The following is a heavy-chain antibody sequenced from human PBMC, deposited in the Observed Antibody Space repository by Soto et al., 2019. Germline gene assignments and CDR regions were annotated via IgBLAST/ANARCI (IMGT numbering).Heavy chain of an antibody. CDR3: ARHPYSSSLDYYYGMDV. J-gene: IGHJ6*02. CDR1: GGSISSSSYY. V-gene: IGHV4-39*01. CDR2: IYYSGST. D-gene: IGHD6-13*01. Sequence: QLQLQESGPGLVKPSETLSLTCTVSGGSISSSSYYWGWIRQPPGKGLEWIGSIYYSGSTYYNPSIKSRVTISVDTSKPQFSLKLSSVTAADTAVYYCARHPYSSSLDYYYGMDVWGQGTTVTVSS.